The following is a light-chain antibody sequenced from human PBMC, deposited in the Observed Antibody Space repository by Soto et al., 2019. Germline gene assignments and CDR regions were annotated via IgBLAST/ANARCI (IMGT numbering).Light chain of an antibody. CDR1: SSNIGAGYD. V-gene: IGLV1-40*01. CDR3: QSYDSSLRGLV. Sequence: QSVLTQPPSVSGAPGQRVTISCTGSSSNIGAGYDVHWYQQLPGTAPKLLIYGNNNRPSGVPDRFSGSKSGTSASPAITGLQADDEADYYCQSYDSSLRGLVFGGGTKLTVL. CDR2: GNN. J-gene: IGLJ2*01.